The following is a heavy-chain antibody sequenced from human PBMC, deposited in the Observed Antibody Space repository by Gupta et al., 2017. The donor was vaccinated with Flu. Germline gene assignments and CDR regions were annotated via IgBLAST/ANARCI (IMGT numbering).Heavy chain of an antibody. J-gene: IGHJ4*02. CDR2: LWYDGSKD. CDR1: GFTLNDNA. D-gene: IGHD2-2*01. CDR3: ARDFCSSTSCYSYHFEY. Sequence: QVQLVESGGGVVQPGSPLRLSCAASGFTLNDNAMHWVRQAPGKGLEWVAILWYDGSKDYYADSVKGRCSISRDNSKNTLYLQVSNLRAEDTAVYYCARDFCSSTSCYSYHFEYWGQGTLVTVSS. V-gene: IGHV3-33*01.